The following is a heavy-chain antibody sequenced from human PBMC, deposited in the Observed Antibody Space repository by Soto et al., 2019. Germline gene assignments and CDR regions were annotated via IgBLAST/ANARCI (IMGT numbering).Heavy chain of an antibody. D-gene: IGHD6-13*01. CDR1: GFTFSSYW. J-gene: IGHJ6*02. Sequence: GGSLRLSCAASGFTFSSYWMSWVRQAPGKGLEWVANIKQDGSEKYYVDSVKGRFTISRDNAKNSLYLQMNSLRAEDTAVYYCARGMEAAPGTGTNYYYYGMDVWGQGTRVTVSS. V-gene: IGHV3-7*03. CDR3: ARGMEAAPGTGTNYYYYGMDV. CDR2: IKQDGSEK.